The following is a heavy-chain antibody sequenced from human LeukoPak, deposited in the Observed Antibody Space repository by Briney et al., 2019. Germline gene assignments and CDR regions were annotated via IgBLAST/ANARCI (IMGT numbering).Heavy chain of an antibody. Sequence: GSLRLSCAASGFTFSSYGMHWVRQAPGKGLEWVAVIWYDGINKYYADSVKGRFTISRDNSKNTLYLQMNSLRAEDTAVYYCARDLAQRSSEVFDYWGQGTLVTVSS. V-gene: IGHV3-33*01. D-gene: IGHD1-1*01. J-gene: IGHJ4*02. CDR1: GFTFSSYG. CDR2: IWYDGINK. CDR3: ARDLAQRSSEVFDY.